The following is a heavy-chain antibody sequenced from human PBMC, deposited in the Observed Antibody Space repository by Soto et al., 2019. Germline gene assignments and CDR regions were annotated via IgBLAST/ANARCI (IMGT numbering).Heavy chain of an antibody. Sequence: PGGSLRLSCAASGFTFSSYVMHWVRQAPGKGLEWVAVISYDGSNKYYADSVKGRFTISRDNSKNTLYLQMNSLRAEDTAVYYCAKEYSSSWSSYYYGMDVWGQGTTVTVSS. CDR3: AKEYSSSWSSYYYGMDV. D-gene: IGHD6-13*01. J-gene: IGHJ6*02. V-gene: IGHV3-30*18. CDR2: ISYDGSNK. CDR1: GFTFSSYV.